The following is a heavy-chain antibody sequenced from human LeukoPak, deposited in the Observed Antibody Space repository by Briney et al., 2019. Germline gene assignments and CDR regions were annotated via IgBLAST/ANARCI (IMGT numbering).Heavy chain of an antibody. CDR3: ATDRPTTVQLERRLDY. CDR1: GYTLTELS. CDR2: FDPEDGET. D-gene: IGHD1-1*01. V-gene: IGHV1-24*01. Sequence: ASVKVSCKVSGYTLTELSMHWVRQAPGKGLEWMGGFDPEDGETIYAQKFQGRVTMTEDTSTDTAYMELSSLRSEDTAVYYCATDRPTTVQLERRLDYWGQGTLVTVSS. J-gene: IGHJ4*02.